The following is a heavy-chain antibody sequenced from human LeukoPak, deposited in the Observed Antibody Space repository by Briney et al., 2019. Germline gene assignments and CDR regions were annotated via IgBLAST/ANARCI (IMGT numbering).Heavy chain of an antibody. Sequence: SETLSLTCTVSGGSISSSSYCWGWIRQPPGKGLEWIGSIYYSGSTYYNPSLKSRVTISVDTSKNQFSLKLSSVTAADTAVYYCARVLGYSYGYGYWGQGTLVTVSS. CDR2: IYYSGST. CDR3: ARVLGYSYGYGY. V-gene: IGHV4-39*01. D-gene: IGHD5-18*01. CDR1: GGSISSSSYC. J-gene: IGHJ4*02.